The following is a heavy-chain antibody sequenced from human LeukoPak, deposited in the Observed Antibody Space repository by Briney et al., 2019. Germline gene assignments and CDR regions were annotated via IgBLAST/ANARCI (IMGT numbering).Heavy chain of an antibody. CDR3: AANGGPFDF. D-gene: IGHD4-23*01. V-gene: IGHV3-7*05. Sequence: GGSLRLSCAASGFTFRDYWMSWVRQAPGKGLEFVANIKQEGSEKYYVDSVKGRFTISRDNAKNSLYLQMNGLRAEDTAVYYCAANGGPFDFWGQGTLVTVSA. CDR2: IKQEGSEK. J-gene: IGHJ4*02. CDR1: GFTFRDYW.